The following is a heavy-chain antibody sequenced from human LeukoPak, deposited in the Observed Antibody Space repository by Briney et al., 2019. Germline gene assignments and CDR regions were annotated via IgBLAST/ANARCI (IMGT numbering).Heavy chain of an antibody. Sequence: PGRSLRPSCAASGFTFSSYWMHWVRQAPGKGLVWVSRIKTDGSSTTYADSVKGRFTISRDNAKNTLYLQMNSLRAEDTAVYYCAGGYSVTHWGQGILVTVSS. CDR2: IKTDGSST. V-gene: IGHV3-74*01. D-gene: IGHD1-26*01. J-gene: IGHJ4*02. CDR1: GFTFSSYW. CDR3: AGGYSVTH.